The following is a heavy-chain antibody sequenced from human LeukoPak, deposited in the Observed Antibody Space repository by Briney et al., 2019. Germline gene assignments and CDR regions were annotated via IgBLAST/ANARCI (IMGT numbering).Heavy chain of an antibody. CDR2: INSDGSTA. J-gene: IGHJ4*02. Sequence: PGGSLRLSCSASGFTFSNHGIHWVRQAPGQGLKFVSSINSDGSTAYYADSVKGRFSISRDNAKNTVYLQMASLRAEDTALYYCAALDATAVDYWGQGTLVTVSS. V-gene: IGHV3-64D*09. CDR1: GFTFSNHG. CDR3: AALDATAVDY. D-gene: IGHD2-15*01.